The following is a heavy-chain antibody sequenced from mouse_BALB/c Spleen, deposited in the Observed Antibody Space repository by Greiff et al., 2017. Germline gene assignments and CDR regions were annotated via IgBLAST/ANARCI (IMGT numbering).Heavy chain of an antibody. Sequence: VQLKQSGPELVKPGASVKISCKASGYSFTGYFMNWVKQSHGKSLEWIGRINPYNGDTFYNQKFKGKATLTVDKSSSTAHMELLSLTSEDSAVYYCGRGYGSRPYAMDYWGQGTSVTVSS. CDR3: GRGYGSRPYAMDY. CDR2: INPYNGDT. V-gene: IGHV1-37*01. J-gene: IGHJ4*01. CDR1: GYSFTGYF. D-gene: IGHD1-1*01.